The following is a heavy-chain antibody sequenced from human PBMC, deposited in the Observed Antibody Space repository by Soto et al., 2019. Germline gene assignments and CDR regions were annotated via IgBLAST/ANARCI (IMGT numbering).Heavy chain of an antibody. CDR3: ARDGGTGGYRAAFDI. CDR2: ISAFNGNT. Sequence: VQLVQSGAEMKKPGASVKVSCKTSGYTFTSYSINWVRQAPGQGLEWMGWISAFNGNTKYAQKVQGRVTMTTDTSTSTADMELRSLRSDDTAVYYCARDGGTGGYRAAFDIWGQGTMVTVSS. CDR1: GYTFTSYS. J-gene: IGHJ3*02. D-gene: IGHD2-8*02. V-gene: IGHV1-18*04.